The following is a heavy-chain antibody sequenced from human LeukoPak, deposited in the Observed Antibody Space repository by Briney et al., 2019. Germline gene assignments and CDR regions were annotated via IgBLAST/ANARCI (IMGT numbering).Heavy chain of an antibody. V-gene: IGHV4-4*02. CDR1: GGSISSGNW. CDR3: WHSGYEAGFDC. J-gene: IGHJ4*02. CDR2: IHHSGGT. D-gene: IGHD5-12*01. Sequence: SETLSLTCAVSGGSISSGNWWSWVRQPPGKGLEWIGEIHHSGGTNYNPSLKSRVTISLDNSKNQFSLKMRSVTAADTAVYYCWHSGYEAGFDCWGQGTLVTVSS.